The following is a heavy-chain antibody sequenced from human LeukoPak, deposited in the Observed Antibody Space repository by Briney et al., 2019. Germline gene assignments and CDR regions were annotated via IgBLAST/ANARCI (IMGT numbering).Heavy chain of an antibody. Sequence: PGGSLRLSCAASGFSFSTYYMTWVRQAPGKGLEWVANIKQDGSEKYYVDSVKGRFTISRDNAKNSLYLQMNSLRAEDMAVYYCAREAEASSSLDYWGQGTLVTVSS. D-gene: IGHD6-13*01. CDR2: IKQDGSEK. J-gene: IGHJ4*02. CDR3: AREAEASSSLDY. V-gene: IGHV3-7*01. CDR1: GFSFSTYY.